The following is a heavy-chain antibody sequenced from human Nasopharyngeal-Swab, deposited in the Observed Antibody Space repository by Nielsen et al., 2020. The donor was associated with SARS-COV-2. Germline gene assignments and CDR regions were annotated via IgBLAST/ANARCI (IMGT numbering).Heavy chain of an antibody. CDR2: FDPEDAET. CDR1: GYTLTELS. CDR3: ARVNLGGIWSGYYIWREYNWFDP. V-gene: IGHV1-24*01. D-gene: IGHD3-3*01. J-gene: IGHJ5*02. Sequence: ASVKVSCKVSGYTLTELSMHWVRQAPGKGLEWMGGFDPEDAETIYAQKFQGRVTMTEDTSTDTAYMELRSLRSDDTAVYYCARVNLGGIWSGYYIWREYNWFDPWGQGTLVTVSS.